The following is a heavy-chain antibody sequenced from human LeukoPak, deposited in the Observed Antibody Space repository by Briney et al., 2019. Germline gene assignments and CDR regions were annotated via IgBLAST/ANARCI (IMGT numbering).Heavy chain of an antibody. V-gene: IGHV3-74*01. J-gene: IGHJ4*02. D-gene: IGHD3-22*01. CDR3: TRGYYYDSSGPNIAFDY. Sequence: GGSLRLSCAASGFTFNNYWMHWVRQGPGKGLAWVSRTKSDGSSTTYADSVKGRFTISRDNAKNTLYLQMNSLRVEDTAVYYCTRGYYYDSSGPNIAFDYWGQGTLVAVSS. CDR2: TKSDGSST. CDR1: GFTFNNYW.